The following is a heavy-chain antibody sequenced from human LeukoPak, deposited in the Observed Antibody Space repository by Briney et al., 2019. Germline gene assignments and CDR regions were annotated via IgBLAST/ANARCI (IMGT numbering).Heavy chain of an antibody. J-gene: IGHJ4*02. D-gene: IGHD6-13*01. Sequence: SETLSLTCTVSNGSISSYYWSWIRQPAGKGLEWIGRIYTSGNTNYNPSLKSRVTMSVDTSKNQLSLKLSSVTAADTAMYYCARVGYSQDFDYWGQGTLVTVSS. CDR2: IYTSGNT. CDR1: NGSISSYY. CDR3: ARVGYSQDFDY. V-gene: IGHV4-4*07.